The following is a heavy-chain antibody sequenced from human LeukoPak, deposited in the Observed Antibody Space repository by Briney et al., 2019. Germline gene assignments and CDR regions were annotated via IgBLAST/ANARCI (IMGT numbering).Heavy chain of an antibody. CDR1: GGSFSGYY. Sequence: SETLSLTCAVYGGSFSGYYWTWIRQPPGKGLEWIGEINHSGSTNYNPSLKSRVTISVDTSKNQFSLKLSSVTAADTAVYYCARGGDYYGSGSYYDYWGQGTLVTVSS. V-gene: IGHV4-34*01. D-gene: IGHD3-10*01. J-gene: IGHJ4*02. CDR2: INHSGST. CDR3: ARGGDYYGSGSYYDY.